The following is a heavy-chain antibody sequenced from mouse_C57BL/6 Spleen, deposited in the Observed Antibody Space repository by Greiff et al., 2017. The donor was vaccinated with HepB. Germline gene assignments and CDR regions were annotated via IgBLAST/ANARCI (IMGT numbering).Heavy chain of an antibody. Sequence: VQLQQSGPELVKPGASVKISCKASGYTFTDYYMNWVKQSHGKSLEWIGDINPNNGGTSYNQKFKGKATLTVDKSSSTAYMELRSLTSEDSAVDYCARGGLLRVWFAYWGQGTLVTVSA. CDR3: ARGGLLRVWFAY. CDR1: GYTFTDYY. D-gene: IGHD1-1*01. CDR2: INPNNGGT. V-gene: IGHV1-26*01. J-gene: IGHJ3*01.